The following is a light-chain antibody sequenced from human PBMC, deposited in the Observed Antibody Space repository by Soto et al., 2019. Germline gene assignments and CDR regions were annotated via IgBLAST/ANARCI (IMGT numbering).Light chain of an antibody. CDR1: QTISSW. CDR3: QHDNSYSEA. CDR2: KAS. J-gene: IGKJ1*01. V-gene: IGKV1-5*03. Sequence: DHLITHAPCALSGSVGDRGSTTCRASQTISSWLAWYQQKPGKAPKLLIYKASTLKSGVPSRFSGSGSGTEFTLTISSLQPDDFATYYSQHDNSYSEAFGQGTKAEI.